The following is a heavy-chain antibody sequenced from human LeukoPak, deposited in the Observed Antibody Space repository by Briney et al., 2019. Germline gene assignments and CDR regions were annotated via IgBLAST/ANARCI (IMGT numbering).Heavy chain of an antibody. CDR3: ARGGSISSPYYFGMHV. J-gene: IGHJ6*02. CDR1: GFTFSSYE. CDR2: ISSSGSTI. Sequence: GGSLRLSCAASGFTFSSYEMNWVRQAPGKGLEWVSYISSSGSTIYYADSVKGRFSISRDNAKNSLYLQMHSLRADDMAVYYCARGGSISSPYYFGMHVWGQGTTVTVSS. D-gene: IGHD6-6*01. V-gene: IGHV3-48*03.